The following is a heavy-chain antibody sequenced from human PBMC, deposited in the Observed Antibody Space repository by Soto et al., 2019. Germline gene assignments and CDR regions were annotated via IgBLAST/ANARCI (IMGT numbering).Heavy chain of an antibody. J-gene: IGHJ6*02. D-gene: IGHD3-9*01. V-gene: IGHV3-30-3*01. CDR1: GFTFSSYA. CDR2: ISYDGSNK. CDR3: ARDMGDYDILTGYWGYYYYYGMDV. Sequence: HPGGSLRLSCAASGFTFSSYAMHWVRQAPGKGLEWVAVISYDGSNKYYADSVKGRFTISRDNSKNTLYLQMNSLRAEDTAVYYCARDMGDYDILTGYWGYYYYYGMDVWGQGTTVTVSS.